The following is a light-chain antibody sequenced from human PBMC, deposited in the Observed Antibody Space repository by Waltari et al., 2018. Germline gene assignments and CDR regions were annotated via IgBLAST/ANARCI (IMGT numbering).Light chain of an antibody. CDR1: QGISTY. CDR2: AAS. Sequence: SLSASAGDTVTITCRASQGISTYLNWYQQKPGKAPKRLIYAASSLESGVPSRFSGSGSGTDFTLTISSLQPEDFATYYCLQYNSHPFTFGPGTKLDIK. V-gene: IGKV1-13*02. CDR3: LQYNSHPFT. J-gene: IGKJ3*01.